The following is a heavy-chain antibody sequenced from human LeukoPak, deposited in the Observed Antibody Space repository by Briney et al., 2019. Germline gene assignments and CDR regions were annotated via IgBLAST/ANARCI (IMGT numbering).Heavy chain of an antibody. J-gene: IGHJ6*03. CDR3: ARDQWLQSDHYMDV. D-gene: IGHD5-18*01. CDR1: GFTFSSYS. V-gene: IGHV3-21*01. Sequence: GGSLRLSCAASGFTFSSYSMNWVRQAPGKGLEWVSFISTSSSYIYYADSVKGRFTIFRDNAKNSLYLQMNSLRAEDTAVYYCARDQWLQSDHYMDVWGKGTTVTVSS. CDR2: ISTSSSYI.